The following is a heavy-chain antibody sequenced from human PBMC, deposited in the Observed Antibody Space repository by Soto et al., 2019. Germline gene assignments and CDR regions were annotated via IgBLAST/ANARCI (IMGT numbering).Heavy chain of an antibody. CDR3: ARGNIAVAVRGLFDY. CDR1: GFTFSTSW. V-gene: IGHV3-74*01. J-gene: IGHJ4*02. D-gene: IGHD6-19*01. Sequence: EVQLVESGGGLVQPGGSVRLSCAASGFTFSTSWMHWVRQAPGKGLVWVSRINIDGGNTDYADSVKGRFTVSRDNAKNTLYLQLNSLRVEDTAVYYCARGNIAVAVRGLFDYWGQGTLVTVAS. CDR2: INIDGGNT.